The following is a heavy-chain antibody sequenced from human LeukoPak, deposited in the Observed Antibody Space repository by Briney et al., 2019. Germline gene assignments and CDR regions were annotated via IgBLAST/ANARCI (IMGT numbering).Heavy chain of an antibody. D-gene: IGHD3-22*01. Sequence: GGSLRLSCAASGITFSSYSMNWVRQAPGKGLEWVSSISSSSSYIYYADSVKGRFTISRDNAKNSLYLQMNSLRAEDTAVYYCARGYDSLSGAFDYWGQGTLVTVSS. CDR3: ARGYDSLSGAFDY. V-gene: IGHV3-21*01. CDR1: GITFSSYS. CDR2: ISSSSSYI. J-gene: IGHJ4*02.